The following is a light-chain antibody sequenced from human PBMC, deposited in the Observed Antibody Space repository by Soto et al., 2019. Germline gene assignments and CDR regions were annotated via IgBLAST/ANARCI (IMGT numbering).Light chain of an antibody. CDR3: QSYDSSLSGSDV. CDR1: SSNIGSNS. J-gene: IGLJ1*01. CDR2: NNN. Sequence: QSVLTQPPSASGTPGQRVTISCSGSSSNIGSNSVNWYQQLPGTAPKLLIYNNNQRPSGVSDRFSGSKSGTSASLAITGLQAEDEADYYCQSYDSSLSGSDVFGTGTKVTVL. V-gene: IGLV1-44*01.